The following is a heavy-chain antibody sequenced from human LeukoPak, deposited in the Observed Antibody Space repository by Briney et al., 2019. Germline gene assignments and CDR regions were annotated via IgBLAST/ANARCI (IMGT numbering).Heavy chain of an antibody. Sequence: PGGSLRLSCAASGFTFSNYWMHWVRQAPGKGLVWVSRINSDGRSTNYADSVKGRFTISRDNAKNSLYLQMNSLRAEDTAVYYCARELVGYSYDHWGQGTLVTVSS. CDR3: ARELVGYSYDH. CDR1: GFTFSNYW. D-gene: IGHD5-18*01. V-gene: IGHV3-74*01. J-gene: IGHJ4*02. CDR2: INSDGRST.